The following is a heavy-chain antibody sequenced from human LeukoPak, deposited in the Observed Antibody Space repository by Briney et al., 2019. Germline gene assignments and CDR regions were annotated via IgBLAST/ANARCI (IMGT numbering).Heavy chain of an antibody. J-gene: IGHJ4*02. CDR2: IYTSGST. Sequence: PSETLSLTCTVSGGSISSNYWSWIRQPPGKGLEWIGRIYTSGSTNYNPSLKSRVTMSVDTSKNQFSLKLSSVTAADTAVYYCARDNYYDSSGQNFDYWGQGTLVTVSS. CDR3: ARDNYYDSSGQNFDY. CDR1: GGSISSNY. D-gene: IGHD3-22*01. V-gene: IGHV4-4*07.